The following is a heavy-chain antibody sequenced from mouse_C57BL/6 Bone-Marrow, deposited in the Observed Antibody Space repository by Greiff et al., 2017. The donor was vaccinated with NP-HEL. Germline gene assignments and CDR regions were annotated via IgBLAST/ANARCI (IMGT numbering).Heavy chain of an antibody. CDR2: SRNKANDYTT. V-gene: IGHV7-1*01. J-gene: IGHJ2*01. Sequence: EVKLVESGGGLVQSGRSLRLSCATSGFTFSDFYMEWVRQAPGKGLEWIAASRNKANDYTTEYSASVKGRFIVSRDTSQSILYLQMNALRAEDTAVYYCARYHYGSSYPFDYWGQGTTLTVSS. CDR1: GFTFSDFY. CDR3: ARYHYGSSYPFDY. D-gene: IGHD1-1*01.